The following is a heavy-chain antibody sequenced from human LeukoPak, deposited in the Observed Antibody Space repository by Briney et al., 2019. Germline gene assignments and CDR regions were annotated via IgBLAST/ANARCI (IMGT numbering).Heavy chain of an antibody. J-gene: IGHJ3*02. D-gene: IGHD6-19*01. V-gene: IGHV4-59*01. CDR1: GGSISTYY. Sequence: SETLSLTCTVSGGSISTYYWSWIRQPPGKGLEWMGYFYYSGSTNYNPSLKSRVTMSFDTSKNQFSLKLSSVTAADTAVYYCARDLRVGGSSGWYAFDIWGQGTMVIVSS. CDR2: FYYSGST. CDR3: ARDLRVGGSSGWYAFDI.